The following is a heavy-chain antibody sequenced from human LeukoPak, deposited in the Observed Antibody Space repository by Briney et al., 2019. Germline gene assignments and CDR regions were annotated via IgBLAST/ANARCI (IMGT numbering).Heavy chain of an antibody. Sequence: PGGSLRLSCAASGFTVSSNYMSWVREAPGKGLEWVSVIYSGGSTYYADSVKGRFTISRDNSKNTLYLQMNSLRAEDTAVYYCAWVVTATSGFDYWGQGTLVTVSS. J-gene: IGHJ4*02. V-gene: IGHV3-53*01. CDR3: AWVVTATSGFDY. CDR1: GFTVSSNY. D-gene: IGHD2-21*02. CDR2: IYSGGST.